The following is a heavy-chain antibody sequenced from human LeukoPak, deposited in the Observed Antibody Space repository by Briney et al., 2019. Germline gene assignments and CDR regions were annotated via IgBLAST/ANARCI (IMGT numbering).Heavy chain of an antibody. J-gene: IGHJ3*02. CDR3: ARSNGMDDAFDI. D-gene: IGHD1-14*01. CDR1: GFTFSSHW. V-gene: IGHV3-48*04. Sequence: GGSLRLSCADSGFTFSSHWMHWVRQAPGKGLEWVSYISSSGSTIYYADSVKGRFTISRDNAKNSLYLQMNSLRAEDTAVYYCARSNGMDDAFDIWGQGTMVTVSS. CDR2: ISSSGSTI.